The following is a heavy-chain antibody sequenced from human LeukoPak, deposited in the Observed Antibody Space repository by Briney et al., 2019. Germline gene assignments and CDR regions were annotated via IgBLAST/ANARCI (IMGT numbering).Heavy chain of an antibody. CDR1: GFTSSGYW. Sequence: GGSLRLSCAASGFTSSGYWMPWVRQAPGKGLEWVAIIKSDGSEEYYVDSVKGRFTISRDNAKNSLYLQMNSLRAEDTAVYYCARETGRSSDYWGQGTLVTVSS. D-gene: IGHD6-6*01. V-gene: IGHV3-7*04. J-gene: IGHJ4*02. CDR3: ARETGRSSDY. CDR2: IKSDGSEE.